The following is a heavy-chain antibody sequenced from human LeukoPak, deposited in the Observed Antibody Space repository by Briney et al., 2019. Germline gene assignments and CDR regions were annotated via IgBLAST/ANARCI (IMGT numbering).Heavy chain of an antibody. CDR1: GGSISSSSYY. CDR2: IYYSGST. CDR3: ARVCSSTSCYLDY. D-gene: IGHD2-2*01. Sequence: SETLSLTCTVSGGSISSSSYYWGWIRQPPGKGLEWIGSIYYSGSTYYNPSLKSRVTMSVDTSKNQFSLKLSSVTAADTALYYCARVCSSTSCYLDYWGQGTLVTVSS. V-gene: IGHV4-39*07. J-gene: IGHJ4*02.